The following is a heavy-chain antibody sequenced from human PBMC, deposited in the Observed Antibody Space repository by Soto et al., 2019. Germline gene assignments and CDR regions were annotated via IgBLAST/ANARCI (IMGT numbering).Heavy chain of an antibody. CDR1: GSSVTSGTYF. J-gene: IGHJ4*02. CDR3: ARADGSGSYYLLDY. V-gene: IGHV4-61*01. Sequence: SETLSLTCTVSGSSVTSGTYFWSWIRQPPGKGLEWIGYVYYSGTTNYNPSLKSRVTILRDTSNNQFSLKLTSVTAADTAVDYCARADGSGSYYLLDYWGQGTLVTVSS. D-gene: IGHD3-10*01. CDR2: VYYSGTT.